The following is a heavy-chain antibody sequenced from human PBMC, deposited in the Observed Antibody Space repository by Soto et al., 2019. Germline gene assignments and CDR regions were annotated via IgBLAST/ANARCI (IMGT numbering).Heavy chain of an antibody. CDR1: GFTFSRHA. Sequence: EVQLLKSGGALVQPGGSLRLSCAASGFTFSRHAMSWVRQAPGKGLEWVSAITGSGGSTYYADSVKGRFTISRDNSKNTLYLQMNSLIAEDTAVYYCAKVMGAYVTQYYFDYWGQGTLVTVSS. J-gene: IGHJ4*02. V-gene: IGHV3-23*01. CDR2: ITGSGGST. CDR3: AKVMGAYVTQYYFDY. D-gene: IGHD2-21*02.